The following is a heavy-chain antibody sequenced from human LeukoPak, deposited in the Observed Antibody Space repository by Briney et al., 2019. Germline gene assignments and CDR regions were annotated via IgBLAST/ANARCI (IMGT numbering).Heavy chain of an antibody. D-gene: IGHD6-19*01. CDR1: GYTFTGYY. V-gene: IGHV1-2*02. J-gene: IGHJ4*02. CDR2: INPNSRGT. CDR3: ARAGYISGYSSGWYGIDY. Sequence: ASVKVSCKASGYTFTGYYMHWVRQAPGQGLEWMGWINPNSRGTNYAQKFQGRVTMTRDTSISTAYMELSRLRSDDTAVYYCARAGYISGYSSGWYGIDYWGQGTLVTVSS.